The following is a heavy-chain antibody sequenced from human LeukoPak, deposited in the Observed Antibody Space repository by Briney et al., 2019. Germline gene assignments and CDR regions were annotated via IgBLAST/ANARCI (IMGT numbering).Heavy chain of an antibody. V-gene: IGHV3-53*01. CDR1: GFTVSSNY. J-gene: IGHJ5*02. D-gene: IGHD3-10*01. Sequence: PGGSLRPSCAASGFTVSSNYITWVRQAPGKGLEWVSVIYANGNTYYADSMQGRLTISRDKSKNTVFLQMNSLRAEDTAMYYCARVGEGELGNWFDPWGQGTLVTVSS. CDR3: ARVGEGELGNWFDP. CDR2: IYANGNT.